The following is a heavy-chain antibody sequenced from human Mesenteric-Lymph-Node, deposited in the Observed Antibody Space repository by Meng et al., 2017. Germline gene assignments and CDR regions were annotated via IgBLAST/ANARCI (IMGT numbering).Heavy chain of an antibody. V-gene: IGHV3-23*01. CDR3: AGGTWWLNYGMDV. Sequence: VQVLVSGGGLVQPGGSLRLSCAASGFTFSSYAMSWVRQAPGKGLEWVSAISGSGGSTYYADSVKGRFTISRDNSKNTLYLQMNSLRAEDTAVYYCAGGTWWLNYGMDVWGQGTTVTVSS. CDR1: GFTFSSYA. CDR2: ISGSGGST. D-gene: IGHD5-12*01. J-gene: IGHJ6*02.